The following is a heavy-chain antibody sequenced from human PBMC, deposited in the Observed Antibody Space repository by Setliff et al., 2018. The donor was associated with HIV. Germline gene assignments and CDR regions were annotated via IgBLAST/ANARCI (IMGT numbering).Heavy chain of an antibody. V-gene: IGHV4-38-2*01. CDR2: VYHSGNT. Sequence: PSETLSLTCGVSGYSMSSGYYWGWIRQPPGKGLEWIGNVYHSGNTYYNPSLKSRVTISVDTSKNLFSLKVNSVTAADTAVYYCARHDITLVRGLVWGQGTTVTVSS. CDR3: ARHDITLVRGLV. J-gene: IGHJ6*02. D-gene: IGHD3-10*01. CDR1: GYSMSSGYY.